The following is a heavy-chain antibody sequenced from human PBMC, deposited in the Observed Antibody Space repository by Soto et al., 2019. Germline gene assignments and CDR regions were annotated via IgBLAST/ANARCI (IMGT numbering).Heavy chain of an antibody. CDR2: INAGNGNT. J-gene: IGHJ2*01. Sequence: QVQLVQSGAEEKKPGASVKVSCKASGYTFTSYAMHWVRQAPGQGLEWMGWINAGNGNTKYSQKFQGRVTITRDTSASIAYMELSSLRSEDTAVYYCARAPSWWYFDLWGRGTLVTVSS. CDR3: ARAPSWWYFDL. V-gene: IGHV1-3*05. CDR1: GYTFTSYA.